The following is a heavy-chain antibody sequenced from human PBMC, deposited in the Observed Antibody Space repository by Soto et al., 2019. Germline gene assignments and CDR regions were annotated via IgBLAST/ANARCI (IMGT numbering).Heavy chain of an antibody. D-gene: IGHD6-13*01. CDR3: AKDYSTWCMDV. CDR1: GFTFSNAW. V-gene: IGHV3-15*07. Sequence: GGSLRLSCAASGFTFSNAWMNWVRQAPGKGLEWVGRIKSKTDGSNKYYADSVKGRFTISRDTSKNTLYLQMNSLRAEDTAVYYCAKDYSTWCMDVWGQGTTVTVSS. CDR2: IKSKTDGSNK. J-gene: IGHJ6*02.